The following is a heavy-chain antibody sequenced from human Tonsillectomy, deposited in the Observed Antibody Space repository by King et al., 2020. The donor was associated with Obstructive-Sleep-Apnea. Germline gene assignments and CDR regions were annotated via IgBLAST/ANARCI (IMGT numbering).Heavy chain of an antibody. D-gene: IGHD3-3*01. CDR1: GFTFSSYG. V-gene: IGHV3-30*18. CDR2: ISHDGSNK. Sequence: VQLVESGGGVVQPGRSLRLSCAASGFTFSSYGMDWVRQAPGKGLEWVAIISHDGSNKYYADSVKGRFTISRDNSENTLYLQMNSLRAEDTAVYYCAKRLEYYYGMDVWGQGTTVTVSS. J-gene: IGHJ6*02. CDR3: AKRLEYYYGMDV.